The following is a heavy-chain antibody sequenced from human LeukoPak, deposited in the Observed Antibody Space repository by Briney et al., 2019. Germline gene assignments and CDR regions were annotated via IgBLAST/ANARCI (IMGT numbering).Heavy chain of an antibody. CDR1: GFIFGSFE. Sequence: GGSLRLSCAASGFIFGSFEMNWVRQAPGKGLEWVSYISRSGSVIYYTDSVKGRFTISRDNAKNSLYLQMNSLRAEDTAVYFCARESFVDAPMVAIPGSLAYWGQGTLVTVSS. CDR3: ARESFVDAPMVAIPGSLAY. D-gene: IGHD5-18*01. CDR2: ISRSGSVI. J-gene: IGHJ4*02. V-gene: IGHV3-48*03.